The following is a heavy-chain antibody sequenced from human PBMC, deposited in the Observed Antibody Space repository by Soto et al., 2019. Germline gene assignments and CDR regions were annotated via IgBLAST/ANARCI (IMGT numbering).Heavy chain of an antibody. V-gene: IGHV3-30*03. J-gene: IGHJ4*02. CDR3: ARDTIAYCGGDCSDHKYYFDY. CDR2: ISYDGSNK. Sequence: PGGSLRLSCAASGFTFSSYGMHWVRQAPGKGLEWVAVISYDGSNKYYADSVKGRFTIARDNSKNTLFLQMNSLRAEDTAVYYCARDTIAYCGGDCSDHKYYFDYWGQGTLVTVSS. CDR1: GFTFSSYG. D-gene: IGHD2-21*02.